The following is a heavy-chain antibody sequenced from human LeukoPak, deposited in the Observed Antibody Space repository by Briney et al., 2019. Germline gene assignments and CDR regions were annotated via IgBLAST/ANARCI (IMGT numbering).Heavy chain of an antibody. CDR2: ISSSSSYI. D-gene: IGHD1-26*01. CDR3: ARDTLGAGYP. J-gene: IGHJ5*02. V-gene: IGHV3-21*01. CDR1: GSTFDDYG. Sequence: PGGSLRLSCAASGSTFDDYGMSWVRQAPGKGLEWVSSISSSSSYIYYADSVKGRFTISRDNAKNSLYLQMNSLRAEDTAVYYCARDTLGAGYPWGQGTLVTVSS.